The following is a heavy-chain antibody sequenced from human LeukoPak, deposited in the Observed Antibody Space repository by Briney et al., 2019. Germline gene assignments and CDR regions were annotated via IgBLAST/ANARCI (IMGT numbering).Heavy chain of an antibody. D-gene: IGHD3-10*01. CDR2: IKQDGSEK. CDR3: ARVWRVRGVITAVFDY. Sequence: GGSLRLSCAASGFTFSSYRMSWVRQAPGKGLEWVANIKQDGSEKNYVDSVKGRFTISRDNAKNSLYLQMNSLRAEDTAVYYCARVWRVRGVITAVFDYWGQGTLVTVSS. CDR1: GFTFSSYR. J-gene: IGHJ4*02. V-gene: IGHV3-7*01.